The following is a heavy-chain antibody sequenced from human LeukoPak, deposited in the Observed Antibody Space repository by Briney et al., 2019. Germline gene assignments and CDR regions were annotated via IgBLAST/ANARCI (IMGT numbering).Heavy chain of an antibody. CDR2: IQAKAYGGAT. V-gene: IGHV3-49*04. J-gene: IGHJ4*02. CDR3: TRAPHRRCSSSGCYLDY. D-gene: IGHD2-2*01. CDR1: GLTFGDYA. Sequence: GRSLRLSCSTSGLTFGDYAMSWVRQAPGKGLEWVGFIQAKAYGGATKYAASVNGRFSISRDDCPSIAKLQMNDLKTEDTAVCYCTRAPHRRCSSSGCYLDYWGQGTLVTVSS.